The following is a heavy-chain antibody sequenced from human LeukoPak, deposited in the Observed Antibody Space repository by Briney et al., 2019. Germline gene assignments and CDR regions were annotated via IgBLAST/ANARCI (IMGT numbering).Heavy chain of an antibody. CDR1: GGSISRGSYY. Sequence: PSQTLSLTCTVSGGSISRGSYYWSWIRQPAGKGLEWIGRVYSSGSTNYNPSLKSRVTISLDTSKNQFSLKLSSVTAADTAVYYCARLAVAGTLYYYYYMDVWGKGTTVTISS. V-gene: IGHV4-61*02. J-gene: IGHJ6*03. D-gene: IGHD6-19*01. CDR3: ARLAVAGTLYYYYYMDV. CDR2: VYSSGST.